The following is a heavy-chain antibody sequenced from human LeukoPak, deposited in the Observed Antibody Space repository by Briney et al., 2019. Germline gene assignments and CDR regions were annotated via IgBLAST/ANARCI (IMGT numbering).Heavy chain of an antibody. CDR2: INPDGSSS. V-gene: IGHV3-74*01. D-gene: IGHD4-17*01. J-gene: IGHJ4*02. CDR1: GFTFSNYN. CDR3: VRQAVSGDSGIAY. Sequence: PGGSLRLSCAASGFTFSNYNMNWVRQAPGKGLEWVSRINPDGSSSNYADSVKGRFTMSRDNAKSMVYLQMDGLRAEDTAVFSCVRQAVSGDSGIAYWGRGVLVTVSS.